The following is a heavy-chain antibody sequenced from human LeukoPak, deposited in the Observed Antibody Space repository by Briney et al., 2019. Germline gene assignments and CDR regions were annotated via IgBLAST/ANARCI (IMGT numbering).Heavy chain of an antibody. D-gene: IGHD3-3*01. CDR2: IRYDGENQ. Sequence: GGSLRLSCVASGLTFSSYGIHWVRQAPGKGLEWVAFIRYDGENQYYADSVKDRFTISRDNSWNTLYLQMYSLRHEDTAVYYCAKDISLEGSYFDYWGRGTLVTVSP. CDR3: AKDISLEGSYFDY. V-gene: IGHV3-30*02. J-gene: IGHJ4*02. CDR1: GLTFSSYG.